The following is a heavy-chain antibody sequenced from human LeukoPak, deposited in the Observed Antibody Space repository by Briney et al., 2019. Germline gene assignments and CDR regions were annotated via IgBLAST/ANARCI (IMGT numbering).Heavy chain of an antibody. CDR1: GFSLSTSGVG. CDR3: THRLSTTWYGN. V-gene: IGHV2-5*01. J-gene: IGHJ4*02. Sequence: SGPTLVNPTQTLTLTCTFSGFSLSTSGVGVGWIRQPPGKALEWLALIYWNDDKRYNPSLKSRLTITKDTSKNQVVLIMTNMDPVDTATYYCTHRLSTTWYGNWGQGTLVTVSS. D-gene: IGHD6-13*01. CDR2: IYWNDDK.